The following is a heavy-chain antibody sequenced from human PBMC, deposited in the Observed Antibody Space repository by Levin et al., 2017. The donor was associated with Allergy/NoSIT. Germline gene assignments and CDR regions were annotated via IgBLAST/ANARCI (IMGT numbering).Heavy chain of an antibody. D-gene: IGHD2-8*01. CDR3: AKDNGFKETSNDAFDI. CDR1: GFTFSSYA. Sequence: PGGSLRLSCAASGFTFSSYAMSWVRQAPGKGLEWVSAISGSGGSTYYADSVKGRFTISRDNSKNTLYLQMNSLRAEDTAVYYCAKDNGFKETSNDAFDIWGQGTMVTVSS. CDR2: ISGSGGST. J-gene: IGHJ3*02. V-gene: IGHV3-23*01.